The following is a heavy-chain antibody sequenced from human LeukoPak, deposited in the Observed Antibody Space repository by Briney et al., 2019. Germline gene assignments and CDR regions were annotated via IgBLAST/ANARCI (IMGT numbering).Heavy chain of an antibody. CDR1: GYTFTDYY. Sequence: GASVKVSCKASGYTFTDYYMHWVRQAPGQGLEWMGWINPNSGATNYAQKFQGRVTMTRDTSISTAYMELSSLRSDDTAVYYCARGLVVLPRSAFDIWGQGTMVTVSS. CDR3: ARGLVVLPRSAFDI. J-gene: IGHJ3*02. V-gene: IGHV1-2*02. D-gene: IGHD4/OR15-4a*01. CDR2: INPNSGAT.